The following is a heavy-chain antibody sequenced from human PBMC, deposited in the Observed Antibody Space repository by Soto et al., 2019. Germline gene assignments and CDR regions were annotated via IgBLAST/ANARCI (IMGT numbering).Heavy chain of an antibody. D-gene: IGHD6-6*01. V-gene: IGHV4-59*01. J-gene: IGHJ4*02. CDR2: IYYSGST. CDR3: ARVGNIAARPFDY. CDR1: GGSISSYY. Sequence: KPSETLSLTCTVSGGSISSYYWSWIRQPPGKGLEWIGYIYYSGSTNYNPSLKSRVTISVDTSKNQFSLKLSSVTAADTAVYYCARVGNIAARPFDYWGQGTLGTGSS.